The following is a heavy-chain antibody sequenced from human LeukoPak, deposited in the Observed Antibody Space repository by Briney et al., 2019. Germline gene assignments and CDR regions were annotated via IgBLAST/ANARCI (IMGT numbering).Heavy chain of an antibody. CDR1: GFTVSSNY. J-gene: IGHJ6*03. D-gene: IGHD2/OR15-2a*01. CDR2: IYGGST. V-gene: IGHV3-53*01. CDR3: ARDFEGVHRTTNSYTYYYYMDV. Sequence: PGGSPRLSCAASGFTVSSNYMTWVRQAPGKGLEWVSIIYGGSTYYADSVKGRFTISRDNSKNTVYLQMNSLRAEDTAVYYCARDFEGVHRTTNSYTYYYYMDVWGKGTTVIVSS.